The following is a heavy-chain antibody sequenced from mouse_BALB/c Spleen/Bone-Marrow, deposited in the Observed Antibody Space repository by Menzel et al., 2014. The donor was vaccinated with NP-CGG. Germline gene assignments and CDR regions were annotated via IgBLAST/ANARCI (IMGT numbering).Heavy chain of an antibody. CDR1: GFSLTSYG. Sequence: QVHVKQSGPGLVQPSQRLSITCTVSGFSLTSYGLHWVRQSPGKGLEWLGVIWSGGSTDYNAAFMSRLSISKDNSKSQVFFKMNSLQGNDTAIYYCARNPIRRDAMDYWGQGTSVTVSS. V-gene: IGHV2-2*02. CDR2: IWSGGST. CDR3: ARNPIRRDAMDY. J-gene: IGHJ4*01. D-gene: IGHD2-12*01.